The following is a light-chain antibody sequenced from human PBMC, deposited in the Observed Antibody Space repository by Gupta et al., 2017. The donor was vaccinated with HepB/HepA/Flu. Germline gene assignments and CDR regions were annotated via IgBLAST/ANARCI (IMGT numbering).Light chain of an antibody. CDR2: RNN. Sequence: GLTPPPSLSNDLRQTTTLTRIGPFNKVGNQGAAWLQQQQGHPPKLLSYRNNNRPSGISERFSASTSVNTASVTLTGLQPEDEADYYCATWDSTRSAVVFGGGTKLTVL. CDR3: ATWDSTRSAVV. V-gene: IGLV10-54*04. J-gene: IGLJ2*01. CDR1: FNKVGNQG.